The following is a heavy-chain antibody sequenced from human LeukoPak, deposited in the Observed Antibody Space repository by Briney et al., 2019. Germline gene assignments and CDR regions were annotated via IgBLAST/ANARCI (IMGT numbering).Heavy chain of an antibody. J-gene: IGHJ6*02. CDR1: GFAFDDYA. D-gene: IGHD1-20*01. V-gene: IGHV3-9*01. Sequence: GRSLRLSCAASGFAFDDYARHWFRQAPGKGLNWFSGIVCHSGSIGYADSVKGRFTISRDNAKNSLYLQMNSLRAEDTALYYCAKDVLTATTFDSGMNVWGQGTTVTVSS. CDR3: AKDVLTATTFDSGMNV. CDR2: IVCHSGSI.